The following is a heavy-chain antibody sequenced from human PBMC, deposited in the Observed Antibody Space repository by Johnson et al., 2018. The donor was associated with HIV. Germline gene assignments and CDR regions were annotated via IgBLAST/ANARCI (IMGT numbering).Heavy chain of an antibody. Sequence: QVQLVESGGGVVQPGRSLRLSCAASGFTFSSYAMHWVRQAPGKGLEWVAVISYDGSNKYYADSVKGRFTISRDNSKNTLYLQMNSLRAEDTATYYCAVGIQLWFASEGDAFDIWGQGTMVTVSS. CDR1: GFTFSSYA. CDR2: ISYDGSNK. D-gene: IGHD3-10*01. CDR3: AVGIQLWFASEGDAFDI. V-gene: IGHV3-30*04. J-gene: IGHJ3*02.